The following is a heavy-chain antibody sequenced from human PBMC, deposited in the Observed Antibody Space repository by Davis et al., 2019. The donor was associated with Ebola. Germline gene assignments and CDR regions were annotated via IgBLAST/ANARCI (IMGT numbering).Heavy chain of an antibody. Sequence: HTGGSLRLSCAASGFTFSSYWMHWVRQTPGKGLVWVSRINSYGRSTGYADSVKGRFTISRDNAKNTLYLQMNSLRAEDTAVYYCARVLLGATTPLDYWGQGTLVTVSS. D-gene: IGHD1-26*01. CDR3: ARVLLGATTPLDY. CDR1: GFTFSSYW. V-gene: IGHV3-74*01. J-gene: IGHJ4*02. CDR2: INSYGRST.